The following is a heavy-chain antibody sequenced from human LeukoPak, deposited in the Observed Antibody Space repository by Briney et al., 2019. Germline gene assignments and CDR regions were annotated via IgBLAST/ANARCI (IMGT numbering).Heavy chain of an antibody. Sequence: PSETLSLTCAVYGGSFSGCYWSWIRQPPGKGLEWIGEINHSGSTNYNPSLKSRVTISVDTSKNQFSLKLSSVTAADTAVYYCARGSSYSSSWSYYFDYWGQGTLVTVSS. CDR3: ARGSSYSSSWSYYFDY. J-gene: IGHJ4*02. CDR1: GGSFSGCY. CDR2: INHSGST. V-gene: IGHV4-34*01. D-gene: IGHD6-13*01.